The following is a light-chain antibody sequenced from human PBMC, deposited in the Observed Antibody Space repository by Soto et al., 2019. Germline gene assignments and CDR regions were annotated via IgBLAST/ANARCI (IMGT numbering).Light chain of an antibody. V-gene: IGKV3-20*01. J-gene: IGKJ1*01. CDR2: SAS. CDR3: QQYGRSPT. CDR1: QSVSTN. Sequence: EIVMTQYPATLSVSPGQRATLSCRASQSVSTNLAWYQHKPGQAPRLLIHSASSRATGIPARFSGSGSGTDFTLTISRLEPEDFVVYYCQQYGRSPTFGQGTKVDIK.